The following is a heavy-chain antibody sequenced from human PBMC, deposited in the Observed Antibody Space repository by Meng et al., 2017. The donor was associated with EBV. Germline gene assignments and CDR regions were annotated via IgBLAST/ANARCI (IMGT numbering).Heavy chain of an antibody. D-gene: IGHD6-13*01. V-gene: IGHV1-69*06. CDR1: GGTFSSYA. J-gene: IGHJ4*02. CDR3: ARAEIAAAGRLDY. Sequence: QGEVVQSGAEGKKRGSSVKVSCKASGGTFSSYAISWVRQAPGQGLEWMGGIIPIFGTANYAQKFQGRVTITADKSTSTAYMELSSLRSEDTAVYYCARAEIAAAGRLDYWGQGTLVTVSS. CDR2: IIPIFGTA.